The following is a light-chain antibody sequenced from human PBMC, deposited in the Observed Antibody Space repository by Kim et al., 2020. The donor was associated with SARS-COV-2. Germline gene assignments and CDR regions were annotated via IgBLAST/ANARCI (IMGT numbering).Light chain of an antibody. CDR3: QRRNSYPIT. CDR2: AAS. J-gene: IGKJ5*01. V-gene: IGKV1-9*01. CDR1: QGIISY. Sequence: DIQLTQSPSFLSASVGDRVTLTCRASQGIISYLAWYQQKPGKAPKLLIYAASTLQSGVPSRFSGSGSGTEFTLTISSLQPEDFATYYCQRRNSYPITFGQGTRLEIK.